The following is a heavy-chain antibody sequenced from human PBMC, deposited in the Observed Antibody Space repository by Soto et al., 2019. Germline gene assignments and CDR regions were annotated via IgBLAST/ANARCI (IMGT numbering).Heavy chain of an antibody. Sequence: SGPTLVNPTETLTLTGTVSGFSLSNARRGVRWIRQPLGKALEWLAHIFSNDGKSYSTSLKSRLTISNDTSKSQVVLTMTNMDPVDTATYYCARIPYCSSTSCYRGNWFDPWGQGTLVTVSS. V-gene: IGHV2-26*01. CDR3: ARIPYCSSTSCYRGNWFDP. D-gene: IGHD2-2*02. CDR2: IFSNDGK. J-gene: IGHJ5*02. CDR1: GFSLSNARRG.